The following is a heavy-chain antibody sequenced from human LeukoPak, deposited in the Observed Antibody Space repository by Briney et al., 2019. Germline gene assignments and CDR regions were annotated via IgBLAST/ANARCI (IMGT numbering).Heavy chain of an antibody. J-gene: IGHJ6*02. CDR2: IYYSGNT. V-gene: IGHV4-39*01. Sequence: SETLSLTCTVSGGSINSSSYSWGWIRQPPGQGLEWIGTIYYSGNTYYNPSLKSRVTISVDTSKNQFSLKLSSVTAADTAVYYCARPHCSSTSCYYYYGMDVWGQGTTVTVSS. CDR1: GGSINSSSYS. D-gene: IGHD2-2*01. CDR3: ARPHCSSTSCYYYYGMDV.